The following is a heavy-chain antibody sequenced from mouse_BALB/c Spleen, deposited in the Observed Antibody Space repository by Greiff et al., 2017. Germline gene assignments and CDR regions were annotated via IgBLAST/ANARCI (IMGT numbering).Heavy chain of an antibody. J-gene: IGHJ2*01. D-gene: IGHD4-1*01. CDR1: GFTFSSYT. V-gene: IGHV5-6-4*01. CDR2: ISSGGSYT. CDR3: TREGTGTRFDY. Sequence: EVQRVESGGGLVKPGGSLKLSCAASGFTFSSYTMSWVRQTPEKRLEWVATISSGGSYTYYPDSVKGRFTISRDNAKNTLYLQMSSLKSEDTAMYYCTREGTGTRFDYWGQGTTLTVSS.